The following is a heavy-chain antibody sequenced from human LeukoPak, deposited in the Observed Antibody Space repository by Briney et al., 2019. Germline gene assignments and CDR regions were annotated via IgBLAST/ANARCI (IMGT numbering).Heavy chain of an antibody. D-gene: IGHD3-3*02. Sequence: GASVKVSCKASGYTFTSYAIHWVRQAPGQRLEWMGWISAGNGNTKYSQNFQGRVTFISNTSATTAFMELSSLRSEDAAVYYCARARHDVLATGDAFDIWGQGTMVTVSS. J-gene: IGHJ3*02. V-gene: IGHV1-3*01. CDR1: GYTFTSYA. CDR2: ISAGNGNT. CDR3: ARARHDVLATGDAFDI.